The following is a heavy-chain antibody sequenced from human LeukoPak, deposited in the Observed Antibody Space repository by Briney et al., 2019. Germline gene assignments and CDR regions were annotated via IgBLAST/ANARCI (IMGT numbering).Heavy chain of an antibody. J-gene: IGHJ5*02. CDR2: IYYSGST. CDR3: ARGGSGSYYNVMLYNWFDP. D-gene: IGHD3-10*01. Sequence: SETLSLTCTVSGGSISSSSYYWGWIRQPPGKGLEWIGSIYYSGSTYYNPSLKSRVTISVDTSKNQFSLKLSSVTAADTAVYYCARGGSGSYYNVMLYNWFDPWGQGTLVTVSS. V-gene: IGHV4-39*01. CDR1: GGSISSSSYY.